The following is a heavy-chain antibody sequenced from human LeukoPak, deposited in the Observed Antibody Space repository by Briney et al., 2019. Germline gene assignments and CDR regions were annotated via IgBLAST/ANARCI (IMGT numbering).Heavy chain of an antibody. D-gene: IGHD3-22*01. CDR3: ASHSSGYPSSTYGMDV. J-gene: IGHJ6*02. V-gene: IGHV3-66*04. CDR1: GFTVSSNC. Sequence: GGSLRLSCAASGFTVSSNCMSWVRQAPGKGLEWVSVIYSGGSTYYADSVKGRFTISRDNSKNTLYLQMNSLRAEDTAVYYCASHSSGYPSSTYGMDVWGQGTTVTVSS. CDR2: IYSGGST.